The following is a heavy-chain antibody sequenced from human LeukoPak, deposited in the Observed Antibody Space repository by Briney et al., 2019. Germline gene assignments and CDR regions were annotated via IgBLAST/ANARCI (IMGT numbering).Heavy chain of an antibody. CDR1: GYTFTSYG. V-gene: IGHV1-18*01. D-gene: IGHD4-17*01. Sequence: ASVKVSCTASGYTFTSYGISWVRQAPGQGLEWMGWISGYNGNTNYAQKFQGRVTMTTDTSTSTAYMELRSLRSDDTAVYYCARQTTVTSLDLSDIWGQGTMVTVSS. CDR3: ARQTTVTSLDLSDI. J-gene: IGHJ3*02. CDR2: ISGYNGNT.